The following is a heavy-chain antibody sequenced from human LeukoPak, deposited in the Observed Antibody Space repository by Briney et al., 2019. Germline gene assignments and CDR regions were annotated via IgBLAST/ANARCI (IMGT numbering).Heavy chain of an antibody. CDR3: AKQDIRSSAWYD. CDR2: ISDSGGNT. D-gene: IGHD6-19*01. J-gene: IGHJ4*02. V-gene: IGHV3-23*01. CDR1: GFTFSSYA. Sequence: GGSLRLSCAASGFTFSSYAMSWVRQAPGQGLEWVSAISDSGGNTYYADSVKGRFTISRDNSKNTLYLQMNSLRAEDTAVYYCAKQDIRSSAWYDWGQGTLVSVSS.